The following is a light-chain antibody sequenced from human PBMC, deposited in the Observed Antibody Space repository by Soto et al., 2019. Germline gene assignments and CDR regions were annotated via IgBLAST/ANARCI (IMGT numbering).Light chain of an antibody. J-gene: IGKJ1*01. V-gene: IGKV1-17*01. CDR2: EAS. CDR1: QGVRHY. Sequence: DIQMTQSPSSLSSSVGERVTITCRASQGVRHYLAWYQQKPGQDPKLLIYEASNLPAGVPSRFSGSGSGTEFIPTIISLQPADFVTDYCRQQNSYSRTFGQGTKVDIK. CDR3: RQQNSYSRT.